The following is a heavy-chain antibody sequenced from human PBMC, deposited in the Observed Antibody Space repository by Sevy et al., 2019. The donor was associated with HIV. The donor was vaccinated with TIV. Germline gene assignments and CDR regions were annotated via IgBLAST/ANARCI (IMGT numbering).Heavy chain of an antibody. J-gene: IGHJ5*02. Sequence: GGSLRLSCAASGFTFSSYAMHWVRQAPGKGLEWVAVISYDGSNKYYADSVKGRFTISRDNSKNTLYLQMNSLRAEETAVYYCASLNMVRGVINWFDPWGQGTLVTVS. V-gene: IGHV3-30-3*01. CDR3: ASLNMVRGVINWFDP. CDR1: GFTFSSYA. CDR2: ISYDGSNK. D-gene: IGHD3-10*01.